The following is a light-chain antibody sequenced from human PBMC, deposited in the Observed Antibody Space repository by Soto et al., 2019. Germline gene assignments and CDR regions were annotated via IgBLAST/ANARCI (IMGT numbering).Light chain of an antibody. CDR1: QRLLYNNTYNY. J-gene: IGKJ5*01. V-gene: IGKV2-28*01. CDR2: FGS. Sequence: EIVMTQSPLSLPVTHGEPASISCRSSQRLLYNNTYNYLDWYVQKPGQSPQLLIYFGSNRAPGVPDRFSGSGSGTDFTLKINRVEAEDVGTYYCMQALQSLTFGQGTRLEIK. CDR3: MQALQSLT.